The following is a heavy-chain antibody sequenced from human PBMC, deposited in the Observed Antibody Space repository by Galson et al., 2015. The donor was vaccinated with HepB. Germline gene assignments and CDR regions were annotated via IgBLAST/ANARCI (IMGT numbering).Heavy chain of an antibody. V-gene: IGHV3-30-3*01. D-gene: IGHD1-26*01. J-gene: IGHJ4*02. Sequence: SLRLSCAASGFTFSSYAMHWVRQAPGKGLEWVAVISYDGSNKYYADSVKGRFTISRDNSKNTLYLQMNSLRAEDTAVYYCARDRERLPFDYWGQGTLVTVSS. CDR3: ARDRERLPFDY. CDR1: GFTFSSYA. CDR2: ISYDGSNK.